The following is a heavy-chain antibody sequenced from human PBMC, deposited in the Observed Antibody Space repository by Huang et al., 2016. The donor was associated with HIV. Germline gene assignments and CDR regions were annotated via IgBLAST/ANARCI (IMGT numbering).Heavy chain of an antibody. D-gene: IGHD2-15*01. J-gene: IGHJ4*02. Sequence: EVQLVESGGGLVRPGGSLRLSCGASGFTFSRYWMTWVRQAPGKGLEWVANIKQDGSEKDYLDSVKGRFTISRDNVENTVDLQMNGLRVEDTAVYYCARDGGEHWGQGSLVIVSS. CDR2: IKQDGSEK. CDR1: GFTFSRYW. V-gene: IGHV3-7*01. CDR3: ARDGGEH.